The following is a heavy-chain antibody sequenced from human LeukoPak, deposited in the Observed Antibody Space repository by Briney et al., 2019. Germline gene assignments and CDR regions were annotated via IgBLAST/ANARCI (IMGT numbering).Heavy chain of an antibody. CDR1: GFTFSSYS. D-gene: IGHD1-26*01. Sequence: GGSLRLSCAASGFTFSSYSMNWVRQAPGKGLEWVSYISSSSSTIYYADSVKGRFTISRDNAKNSLYLQMNSLRAEDMAVYYCARVGARKPTKEFDYWGQGTLVTVSS. CDR3: ARVGARKPTKEFDY. J-gene: IGHJ4*02. CDR2: ISSSSSTI. V-gene: IGHV3-48*01.